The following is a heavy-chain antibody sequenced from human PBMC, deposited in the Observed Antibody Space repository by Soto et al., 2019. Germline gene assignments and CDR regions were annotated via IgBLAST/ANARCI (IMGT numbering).Heavy chain of an antibody. CDR1: GFSLSTSGVG. D-gene: IGHD2-21*02. V-gene: IGHV2-5*01. CDR3: AHGVRGGDCYCWGMDV. CDR2: IYWNDDK. J-gene: IGHJ6*02. Sequence: QITLKESGPTLVKPTQTLTLTCTFSGFSLSTSGVGVGWIRQPPGKALEWLALIYWNDDKRYSPSLKSRLTITKDTSKTQWVFTMTNMDPVDTATYYSAHGVRGGDCYCWGMDVWGQGTTVTVPS.